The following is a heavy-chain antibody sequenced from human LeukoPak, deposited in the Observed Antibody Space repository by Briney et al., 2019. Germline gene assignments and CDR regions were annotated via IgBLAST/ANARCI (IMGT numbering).Heavy chain of an antibody. J-gene: IGHJ4*02. V-gene: IGHV3-66*01. CDR3: AREGYCSSTSCPDFDY. CDR1: GFTVSSNY. CDR2: IYSGGST. Sequence: GGSLRLSCAASGFTVSSNYMSWVRQAPGKGLEWVSVIYSGGSTYYADSVKGRFTISRDNSKNTLYLQMNSLRAGDTAVYYCAREGYCSSTSCPDFDYWGQGTLVTVSS. D-gene: IGHD2-2*01.